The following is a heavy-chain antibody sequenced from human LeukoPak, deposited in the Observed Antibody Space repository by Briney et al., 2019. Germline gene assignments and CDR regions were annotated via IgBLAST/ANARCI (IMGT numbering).Heavy chain of an antibody. V-gene: IGHV3-30*02. CDR1: GFTFSSYG. D-gene: IGHD3-3*01. J-gene: IGHJ5*02. Sequence: GGSLRLSCGASGFTFSSYGMHWVRQAPGKGLEWVAFIRYDGSNKYYADSVKGRFTISRDNAKNSLYLQMNSLRAEDTAVYYCVRVERFLEKWGWFDPWGQGTLVTVSS. CDR3: VRVERFLEKWGWFDP. CDR2: IRYDGSNK.